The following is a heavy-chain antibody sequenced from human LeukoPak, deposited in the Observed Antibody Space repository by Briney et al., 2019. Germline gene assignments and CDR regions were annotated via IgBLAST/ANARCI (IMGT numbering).Heavy chain of an antibody. V-gene: IGHV3-7*01. CDR3: ARDGVTYYYYGMDV. CDR1: GFTFSSYW. D-gene: IGHD3-16*01. CDR2: IKQDGSEK. Sequence: GGSLRLSCAASGFTFSSYWMSWVRQAPGKGLEWVANIKQDGSEKYYVDSVKGRFTISRDNAKNSLYLQMNSLRAEDTAVYYCARDGVTYYYYGMDVWGQGTTVTVSS. J-gene: IGHJ6*02.